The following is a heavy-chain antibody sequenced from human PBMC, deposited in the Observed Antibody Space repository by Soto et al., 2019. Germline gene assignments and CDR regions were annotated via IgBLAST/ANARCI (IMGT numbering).Heavy chain of an antibody. V-gene: IGHV1-46*01. CDR1: GYTFTSYY. J-gene: IGHJ4*02. CDR3: ARVYCSGGSCYGIDY. CDR2: INPTSST. D-gene: IGHD2-15*01. Sequence: QVQLVQSGAEVKKPGASVKVSCKASGYTFTSYYMHWVRQAPGQGLEWMGIINPTSSTSYAQKFQGRVTMHRETSTSTVYMELSSLRSEDTAVYYCARVYCSGGSCYGIDYWGQGTLVTVSS.